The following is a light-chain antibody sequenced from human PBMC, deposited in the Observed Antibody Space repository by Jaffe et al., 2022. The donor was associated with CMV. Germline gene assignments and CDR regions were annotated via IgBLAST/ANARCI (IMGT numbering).Light chain of an antibody. CDR2: DVH. V-gene: IGLV2-14*03. CDR3: SSYSSTSTLYV. J-gene: IGLJ1*01. Sequence: QSALTQPASVSGSPGQSITISCTGSNTDVGDYNYVSWYQQHPGKAPKLMIYDVHYRPSGVSDRFSGSKSGNTASLTISGLQAEDEADYYCSSYSSTSTLYVFGTGTKVAVL. CDR1: NTDVGDYNY.